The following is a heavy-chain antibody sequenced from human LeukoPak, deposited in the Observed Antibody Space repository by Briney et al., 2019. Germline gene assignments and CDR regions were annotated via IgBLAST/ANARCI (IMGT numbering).Heavy chain of an antibody. Sequence: GGSLRLSCAASGFTFSTYGMHWVRQAPGKGLEWVAVISHDGSNEYYADSVKGRFTISRDNSKNTLYLQMNSLGPEDTAVYYCAKDMARFYYDSSGYYFAYWGQGTLVTVSS. CDR3: AKDMARFYYDSSGYYFAY. CDR2: ISHDGSNE. D-gene: IGHD3-22*01. V-gene: IGHV3-30*18. J-gene: IGHJ4*02. CDR1: GFTFSTYG.